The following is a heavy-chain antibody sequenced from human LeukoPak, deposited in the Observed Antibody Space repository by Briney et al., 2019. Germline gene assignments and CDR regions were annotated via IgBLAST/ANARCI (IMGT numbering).Heavy chain of an antibody. CDR3: ARDHTGYSSSWYPDY. D-gene: IGHD6-13*01. J-gene: IGHJ4*02. V-gene: IGHV1-18*04. CDR2: ISAYNGNT. Sequence: ASVKVSCKASGYTFTSYGISWVRQAPGQGLGWRGWISAYNGNTNYAQKLQGRVTMTTDTSTSTAYMELRSLRSDDTAVYYCARDHTGYSSSWYPDYWGQGTLVTVSS. CDR1: GYTFTSYG.